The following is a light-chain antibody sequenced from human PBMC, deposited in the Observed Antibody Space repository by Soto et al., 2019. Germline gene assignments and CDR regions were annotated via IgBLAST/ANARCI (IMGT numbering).Light chain of an antibody. CDR3: QQRSNWPIT. J-gene: IGKJ5*01. CDR2: DAS. Sequence: EIVLTQSPATLSLSPGERATPSCRASQSVSSYLAWYQQNPGQAPRLLIYDASNRATGIPARFSGSGSGTDFTLTISSLEPEDFAVYYCQQRSNWPITVGQGTRLEIK. CDR1: QSVSSY. V-gene: IGKV3-11*01.